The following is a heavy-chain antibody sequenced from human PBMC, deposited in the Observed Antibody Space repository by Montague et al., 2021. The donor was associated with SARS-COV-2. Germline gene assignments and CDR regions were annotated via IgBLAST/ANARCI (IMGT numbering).Heavy chain of an antibody. CDR2: IYYSGST. D-gene: IGHD6-13*01. CDR3: ARVGRQQLVRLSGMDV. V-gene: IGHV4-39*07. Sequence: SETLSLICTVSGVSISSSSYYWGWIRQPPGKGLDWIGSIYYSGSTYYNPSLKSRVTISVDTSKNQFSLKLSSVTAADTAVYYCARVGRQQLVRLSGMDVWGQGTTVTVSS. CDR1: GVSISSSSYY. J-gene: IGHJ6*02.